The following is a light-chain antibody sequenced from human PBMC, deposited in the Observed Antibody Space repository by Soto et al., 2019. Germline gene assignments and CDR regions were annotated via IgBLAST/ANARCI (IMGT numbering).Light chain of an antibody. V-gene: IGKV3-20*01. J-gene: IGKJ2*01. CDR3: QQSVTSPYT. CDR2: GSS. CDR1: QSISSSA. Sequence: DSVLTQSPGTLSLSPGERVILSCRTSQSISSSALAWYQQKPGQAPSLLIYGSSRRATGIPDRFSGSGSGTDFTLTISSLEPEDVAVYFCQQSVTSPYTFGQGTKLEI.